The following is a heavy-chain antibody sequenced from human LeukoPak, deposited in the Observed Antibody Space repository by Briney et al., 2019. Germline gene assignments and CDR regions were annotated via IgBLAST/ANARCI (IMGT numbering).Heavy chain of an antibody. CDR1: GYTFTSYD. V-gene: IGHV1-8*01. J-gene: IGHJ5*02. Sequence: GASVKVSCKASGYTFTSYDINWVRQATGQGLEWMGWMSPNSGNTGHAQKFQGRVTMTRNTSISTAYMELSSLRSEDTAVYYCARMNYYDSILGNWFDPWGQGTLVTVSS. CDR3: ARMNYYDSILGNWFDP. CDR2: MSPNSGNT. D-gene: IGHD3-22*01.